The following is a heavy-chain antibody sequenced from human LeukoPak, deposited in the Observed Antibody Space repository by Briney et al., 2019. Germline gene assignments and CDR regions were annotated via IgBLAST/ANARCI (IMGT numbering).Heavy chain of an antibody. CDR3: AKDQRDYYDSSGGGY. CDR1: GFTFSSYG. J-gene: IGHJ4*02. CDR2: ISYDGSNK. Sequence: GGSLRLSCAASGFTFSSYGMHWVRQAPGKGLQWVAVISYDGSNKYYADSVKGRFTISRDNSKNTLYLQMNSLRAEDTAVYYCAKDQRDYYDSSGGGYWGQGTLVTVSS. V-gene: IGHV3-30*18. D-gene: IGHD3-22*01.